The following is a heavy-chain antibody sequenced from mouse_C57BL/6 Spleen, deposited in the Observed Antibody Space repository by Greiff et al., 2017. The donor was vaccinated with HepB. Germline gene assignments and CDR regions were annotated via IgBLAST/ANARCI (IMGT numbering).Heavy chain of an antibody. Sequence: QVQLQQPGAELVRPGTSVKLSCKASGYTFTSYWMHWVKQRPGQGLEWIGVIDPSDSYTNYNQKFKGKATLTVDTASSTAYMQLSSLTSEDSAVYYCARKGSPFDYWGQGTTLTVSS. CDR2: IDPSDSYT. D-gene: IGHD1-1*02. CDR1: GYTFTSYW. J-gene: IGHJ2*01. V-gene: IGHV1-59*01. CDR3: ARKGSPFDY.